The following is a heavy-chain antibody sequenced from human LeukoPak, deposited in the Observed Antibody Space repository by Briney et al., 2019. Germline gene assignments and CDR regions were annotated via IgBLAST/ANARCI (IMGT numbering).Heavy chain of an antibody. Sequence: PGGSLRLSCAASGFIVSDDYMIWVRQAPGKGLDWVSVISSYGSTKYADSVKGRFTISRDNAKNSLYLQVDSLRAEDTAIYYCARDYSPPHWFDSSGYFDDWGQGTLVTVSS. CDR2: ISSYGST. J-gene: IGHJ4*02. V-gene: IGHV3-66*03. D-gene: IGHD3-22*01. CDR1: GFIVSDDY. CDR3: ARDYSPPHWFDSSGYFDD.